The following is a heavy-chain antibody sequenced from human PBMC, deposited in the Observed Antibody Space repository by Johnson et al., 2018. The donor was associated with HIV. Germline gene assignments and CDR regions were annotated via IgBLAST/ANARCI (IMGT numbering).Heavy chain of an antibody. D-gene: IGHD2-15*01. CDR2: INWNGGST. CDR1: GFTFDDYG. Sequence: EVQLVESGGGVVRPGGSLRLSCAASGFTFDDYGMSWVRQAPGKGLGWVSGINWNGGSTGYADSVKGRFTISRDNAKNSLYLQMNSLRAEDTALYYCARDGEYCSGGSCYSGAFDIWGRGTMVTVSS. J-gene: IGHJ3*02. V-gene: IGHV3-20*04. CDR3: ARDGEYCSGGSCYSGAFDI.